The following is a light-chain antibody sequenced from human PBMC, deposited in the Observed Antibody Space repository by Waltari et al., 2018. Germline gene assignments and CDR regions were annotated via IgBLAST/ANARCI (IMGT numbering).Light chain of an antibody. CDR2: GAS. J-gene: IGKJ2*03. CDR1: QSVSSSY. CDR3: QQYGSSTS. V-gene: IGKV3-20*01. Sequence: EIVLTQSPGTLSLSPGERATLSCRASQSVSSSYLAWYQQKPGQAPRLLSYGASSRATGIPDRFSGSGSGTDVTLTISRLEPEDFAVYYCQQYGSSTSFGQGTKLEIK.